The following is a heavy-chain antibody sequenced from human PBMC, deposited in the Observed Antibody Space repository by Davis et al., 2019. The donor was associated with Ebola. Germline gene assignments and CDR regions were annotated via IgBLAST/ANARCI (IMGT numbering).Heavy chain of an antibody. CDR1: EFTFSDHS. Sequence: PGGSLRLSCAASEFTFSDHSMNWVRQAPGKGLDWISYISGGSRSIYYADSVKGRFTISRDNAKNSLYLQMNSLRAEDTAVYYCARDGAGSGLIGFGPWGQGTLVTVSS. CDR3: ARDGAGSGLIGFGP. V-gene: IGHV3-48*04. D-gene: IGHD2-15*01. CDR2: ISGGSRSI. J-gene: IGHJ4*02.